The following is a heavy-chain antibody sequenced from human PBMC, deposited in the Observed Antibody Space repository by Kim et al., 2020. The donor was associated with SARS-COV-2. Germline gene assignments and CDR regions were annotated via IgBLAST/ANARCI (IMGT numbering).Heavy chain of an antibody. V-gene: IGHV3-48*03. Sequence: GGSLRLSCAASGFTFSSYEMNWVRQAPGKGLEWVSYISSSGSTIYYADSVKGRFTISRDNAKNSLYLQMNSLRAEDMAVYYCARDGNTFGGVIATYYYYGMDVWGQGTTVTVSS. J-gene: IGHJ6*02. CDR3: ARDGNTFGGVIATYYYYGMDV. D-gene: IGHD3-16*02. CDR2: ISSSGSTI. CDR1: GFTFSSYE.